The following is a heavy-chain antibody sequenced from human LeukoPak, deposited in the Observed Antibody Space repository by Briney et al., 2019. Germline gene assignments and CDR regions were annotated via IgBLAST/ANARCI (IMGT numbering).Heavy chain of an antibody. CDR1: GGSFSGYY. CDR2: INHSGST. Sequence: SETLSLTCAVYGGSFSGYYWSWIRQPPGKGLEWMGEINHSGSTNYNPSLKSRVTISVDTSKNQFSLKLSSVTAADTAVYYCARRGGVALYYYYYGMDVWGQGTTVTVSS. CDR3: ARRGGVALYYYYYGMDV. V-gene: IGHV4-34*01. J-gene: IGHJ6*02. D-gene: IGHD3-3*01.